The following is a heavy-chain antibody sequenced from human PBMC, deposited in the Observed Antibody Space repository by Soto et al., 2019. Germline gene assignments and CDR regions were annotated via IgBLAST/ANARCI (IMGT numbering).Heavy chain of an antibody. CDR2: ISSNGGST. CDR1: GFTFSSYA. D-gene: IGHD6-13*01. V-gene: IGHV3-64D*06. J-gene: IGHJ4*02. CDR3: VKDLGKQQLYYFDY. Sequence: GGSLRLSCSASGFTFSSYAMHWVRQAPGKGLEYVSAISSNGGSTYYAESVKGRFTISRDNSKNTLYLQMSSLRAEDTAVYYCVKDLGKQQLYYFDYWGQGTLVTVSS.